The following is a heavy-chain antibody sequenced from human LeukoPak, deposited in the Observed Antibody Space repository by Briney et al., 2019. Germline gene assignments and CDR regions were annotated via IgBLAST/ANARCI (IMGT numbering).Heavy chain of an antibody. CDR3: ARDRYDYVWGSYFPPYGMDV. D-gene: IGHD3-16*01. Sequence: ASVNVSCKASGYTFTSYGISWVRQAPGQGLEWMGWISAYNGNTNYAQKLQGRVTMTTDTSTSTAYMELRSLRSDDTAVYYCARDRYDYVWGSYFPPYGMDVWGQGTTVTVSS. CDR2: ISAYNGNT. J-gene: IGHJ6*02. CDR1: GYTFTSYG. V-gene: IGHV1-18*01.